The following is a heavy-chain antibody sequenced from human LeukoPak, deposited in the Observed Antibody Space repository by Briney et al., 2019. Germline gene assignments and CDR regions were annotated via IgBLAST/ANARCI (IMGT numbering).Heavy chain of an antibody. CDR1: GFTFSCYA. J-gene: IGHJ4*02. V-gene: IGHV3-64*01. CDR2: ISSNGGST. CDR3: ARISATGTFVEY. D-gene: IGHD6-13*01. Sequence: GGSLRLSCAASGFTFSCYAMHCVRQAPGKGLEYVSAISSNGGSTYYANSVKGGFTISRDNSKNTLYLQMGSLRAEDMAVYYCARISATGTFVEYWGQGTLVTVSS.